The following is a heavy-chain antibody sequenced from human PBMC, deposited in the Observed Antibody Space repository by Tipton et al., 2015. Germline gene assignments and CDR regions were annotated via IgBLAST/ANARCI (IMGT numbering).Heavy chain of an antibody. J-gene: IGHJ4*02. CDR2: IKTKVYGGTI. CDR1: GFSFSDAW. Sequence: GSLRLSCAASGFSFSDAWMNWVRQAPGKGLEWVGRIKTKVYGGTIDYAAPVRGRFTISTDDSKNTLYLQMNSLRVEDTAVYYCARDICGGGSCLDYWGQGTLVTVSS. D-gene: IGHD2-21*01. CDR3: ARDICGGGSCLDY. V-gene: IGHV3-15*07.